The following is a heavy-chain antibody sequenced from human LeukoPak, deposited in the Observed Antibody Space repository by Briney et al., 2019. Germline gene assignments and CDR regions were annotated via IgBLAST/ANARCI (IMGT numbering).Heavy chain of an antibody. CDR1: GYTLTELS. D-gene: IGHD2-2*01. J-gene: IGHJ5*02. Sequence: ASVKVSCKVSGYTLTELSMYWVRQAPGQGLEWMGGFDPEDGETIYAQKFQGRVTMTEDTSTDTAYMELSSLRSEDTAVYYCATGAPYCSSTSCPRGFDPWGQGTLVTVSS. V-gene: IGHV1-24*01. CDR3: ATGAPYCSSTSCPRGFDP. CDR2: FDPEDGET.